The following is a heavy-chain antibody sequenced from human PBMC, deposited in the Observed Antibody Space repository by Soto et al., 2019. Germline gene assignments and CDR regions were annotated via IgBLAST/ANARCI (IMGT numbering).Heavy chain of an antibody. CDR2: INPSGSYT. CDR3: ARDIPPDGMDV. J-gene: IGHJ6*02. V-gene: IGHV1-46*01. Sequence: QVQLVQSGAEVKKPVASVKVSCKALGNTFTSYYIHWVRQAPGQGLEWMGIINPSGSYTSYAQKVEGRVTMTRDTSTSTVYMELSSLRSEDTAVYYCARDIPPDGMDVWGQGTTVTVSS. CDR1: GNTFTSYY.